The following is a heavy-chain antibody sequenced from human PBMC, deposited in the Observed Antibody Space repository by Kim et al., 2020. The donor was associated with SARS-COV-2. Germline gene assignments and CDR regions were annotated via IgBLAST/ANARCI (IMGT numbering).Heavy chain of an antibody. D-gene: IGHD5-12*01. CDR1: GGSISSSSYY. J-gene: IGHJ4*02. CDR3: ARVPIGVPDIVATKADSGIRDY. V-gene: IGHV4-39*07. Sequence: SETLSLTCTVSGGSISSSSYYWGWIRQPPGKGLEWIGSIYYSGSTYYNPSLKSRVTISVDTSKNQFSLKLSSVTAADTAVYYCARVPIGVPDIVATKADSGIRDYWGQGTLVTVSS. CDR2: IYYSGST.